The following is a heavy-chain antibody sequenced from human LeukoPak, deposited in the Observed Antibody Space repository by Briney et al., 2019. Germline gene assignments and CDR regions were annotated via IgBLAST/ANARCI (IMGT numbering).Heavy chain of an antibody. CDR2: ISGSGGST. V-gene: IGHV3-23*01. J-gene: IGHJ4*02. Sequence: LPGGSLRLSCAASGFAFSSYAMSWVRQAPGKGLEWVSAISGSGGSTYYADSVKGRFTISRDNSKNTLYLQMNSLRAEDTAVYYCAKKLIAQRPFRPQDSSGWYFPFDYWGQGTLVTVSS. D-gene: IGHD6-19*01. CDR1: GFAFSSYA. CDR3: AKKLIAQRPFRPQDSSGWYFPFDY.